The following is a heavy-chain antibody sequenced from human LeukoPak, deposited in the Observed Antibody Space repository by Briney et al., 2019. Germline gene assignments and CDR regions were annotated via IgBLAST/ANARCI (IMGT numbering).Heavy chain of an antibody. V-gene: IGHV3-74*01. J-gene: IGHJ4*02. Sequence: GGSPRLSCAASGFTFSSYWMHWVRQAPGKGLVWVSRINSDGSSTSYADSVKGRFTISRDNAKNTLYLQMNSLRAEDTAVYYCAKAGGYSYGNFDYWGQGTLVTVSS. CDR2: INSDGSST. CDR3: AKAGGYSYGNFDY. D-gene: IGHD5-18*01. CDR1: GFTFSSYW.